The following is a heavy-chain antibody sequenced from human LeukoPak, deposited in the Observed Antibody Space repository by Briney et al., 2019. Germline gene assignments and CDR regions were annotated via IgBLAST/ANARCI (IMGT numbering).Heavy chain of an antibody. CDR3: VRESRPGGAMGLYHNLDY. J-gene: IGHJ4*02. CDR1: GFAFTTYG. V-gene: IGHV3-33*01. Sequence: PGKSLRLSCAASGFAFTTYGLHWVRQAPGKGLECVAFIWYDASNKYYADSVKGRFTISRDNTKNLLFLEMNNLRGDDTAIYYCVRESRPGGAMGLYHNLDYWGQGTLVAVSS. CDR2: IWYDASNK. D-gene: IGHD1-1*01.